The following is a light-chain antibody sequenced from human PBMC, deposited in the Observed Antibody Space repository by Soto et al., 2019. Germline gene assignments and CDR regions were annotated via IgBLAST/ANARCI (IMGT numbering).Light chain of an antibody. V-gene: IGKV1-6*01. CDR3: LQDNNYPYT. CDR2: AAS. J-gene: IGKJ2*01. Sequence: AVQMTQSPSSLSASVGDRITITCRASQGIRNDLAWYQQKPGKAPNLLIYAASRLHIGVPSRFSGSGSGTDFTFNITGLQPEDFATYYCLQDNNYPYTFGHGTKLEIK. CDR1: QGIRND.